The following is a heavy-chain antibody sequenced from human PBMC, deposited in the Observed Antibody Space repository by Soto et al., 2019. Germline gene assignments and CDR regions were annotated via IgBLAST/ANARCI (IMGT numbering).Heavy chain of an antibody. D-gene: IGHD1-1*01. J-gene: IGHJ3*02. CDR3: ARSPFAGSDAFDI. CDR2: ITPFKSDT. V-gene: IGHV1-45*02. Sequence: ASVKVSCKASGYTFTFRYLHWVRQAPGQALEWMGWITPFKSDTNYAQKFQDRVTITRDRSVSTAYMELSNLRSDDTAMYYCARSPFAGSDAFDIWGQGTMVTVSS. CDR1: GYTFTFRY.